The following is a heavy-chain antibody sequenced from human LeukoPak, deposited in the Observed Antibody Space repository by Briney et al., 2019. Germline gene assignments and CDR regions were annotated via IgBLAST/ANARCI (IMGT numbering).Heavy chain of an antibody. J-gene: IGHJ4*02. V-gene: IGHV4-39*01. D-gene: IGHD3-16*01. CDR1: GGSISSSSYY. Sequence: SETLSLTCTVSGGSISSSSYYWGWIRQPPGKGLEWIGSIYYSGSTYYNPSLKSRVTISVDTSKNQFSLKLSSVTVADTAVYYCARLRLGDYWGQGTLVTVSS. CDR3: ARLRLGDY. CDR2: IYYSGST.